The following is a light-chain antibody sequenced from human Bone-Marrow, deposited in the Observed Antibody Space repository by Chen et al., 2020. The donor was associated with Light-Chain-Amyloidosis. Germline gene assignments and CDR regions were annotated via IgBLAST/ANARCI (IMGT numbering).Light chain of an antibody. CDR1: QTISSNY. V-gene: IGKV3-20*01. CDR3: QQHGTSPLT. Sequence: EIVLTQSPGTLSLSPGEGANLSCRASQTISSNYLTWYQQKFGQAPRLLIYGSSSRATGIPDRFTGSGSGTDFTLTINRLEPEDFAMYHCQQHGTSPLTFGGGTKVEIK. CDR2: GSS. J-gene: IGKJ4*01.